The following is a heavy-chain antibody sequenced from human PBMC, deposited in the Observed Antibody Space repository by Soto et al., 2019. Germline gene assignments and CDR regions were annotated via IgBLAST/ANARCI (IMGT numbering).Heavy chain of an antibody. V-gene: IGHV1-18*04. J-gene: IGHJ4*02. Sequence: ASVKVSCKTSGYIFRNYAISWVRQAPGQGLEWVGWISVSNDNTDSAHALRGRLTMTTDASTSTAYLELTSLMSNDTAVYYCARSSPSLDYWGQGSLVTVSS. CDR1: GYIFRNYA. CDR3: ARSSPSLDY. D-gene: IGHD3-10*01. CDR2: ISVSNDNT.